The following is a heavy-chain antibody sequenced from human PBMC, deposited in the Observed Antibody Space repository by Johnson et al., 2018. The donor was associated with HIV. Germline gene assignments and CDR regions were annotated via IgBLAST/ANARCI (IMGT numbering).Heavy chain of an antibody. D-gene: IGHD2-2*01. V-gene: IGHV3-53*01. J-gene: IGHJ3*01. CDR3: ARESLLPAMTAFDF. CDR2: IYSGGST. CDR1: GFTVSSNY. Sequence: VQLVESGGGLIQPGGSLRLSCAASGFTVSSNYMSWVRQAPGKGLEWVSVIYSGGSTYYADSVKGRFTIPRDNSKNTLYLQMNSLRAEATAVYYCARESLLPAMTAFDFWGQGTMVTVSS.